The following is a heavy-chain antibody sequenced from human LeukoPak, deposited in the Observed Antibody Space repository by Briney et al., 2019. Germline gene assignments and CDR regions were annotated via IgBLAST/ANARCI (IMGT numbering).Heavy chain of an antibody. CDR2: IDYSGST. V-gene: IGHV4-39*01. D-gene: IGHD4-11*01. Sequence: SETLSLTCTASGGSVSSSGYYWGWIRQSPGKGLEWIGTIDYSGSTYYNPSLKSRITISVDTSRNQFSLELSSVTAADTAVYYCARDFGNYRVDYWGQGTLVTVSS. J-gene: IGHJ4*02. CDR3: ARDFGNYRVDY. CDR1: GGSVSSSGYY.